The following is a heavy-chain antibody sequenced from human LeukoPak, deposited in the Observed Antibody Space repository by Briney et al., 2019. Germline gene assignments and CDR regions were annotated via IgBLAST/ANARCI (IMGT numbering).Heavy chain of an antibody. CDR1: GYTFPSYG. CDR2: ISGHNGNT. D-gene: IGHD4-23*01. Sequence: ASVKVSCKASGYTFPSYGITWVRQAPGQGLEWMGWISGHNGNTNYAQKIQGRVTMTTDTSTSTAYMELRSLRSDDTAVYYCARVAYGGNYFDYWGQGTLVTVSS. CDR3: ARVAYGGNYFDY. J-gene: IGHJ4*02. V-gene: IGHV1-18*01.